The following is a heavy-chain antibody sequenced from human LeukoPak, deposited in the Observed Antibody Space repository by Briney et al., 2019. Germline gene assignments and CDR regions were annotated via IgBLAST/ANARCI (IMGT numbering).Heavy chain of an antibody. V-gene: IGHV3-21*01. CDR3: ARGPGPTTYNY. D-gene: IGHD4-17*01. Sequence: KPGGSLRLSCAASGFTFSSYSMNWVRQAPGKGLEWVASISSSSSYIYYADSVKGRFTSSRDNAKNSLYLQISSLRAEDTAVYYCARGPGPTTYNYWGQGTLVTVSS. CDR2: ISSSSSYI. CDR1: GFTFSSYS. J-gene: IGHJ4*02.